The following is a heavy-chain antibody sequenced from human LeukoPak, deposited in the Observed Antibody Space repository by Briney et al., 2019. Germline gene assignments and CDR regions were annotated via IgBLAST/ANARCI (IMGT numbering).Heavy chain of an antibody. CDR1: GGSISSSNYY. Sequence: SETLPLTCTVSGGSISSSNYYWSWIRQPPGKGLEWIGYIYYSGSTNYNPSLKSRVTILVDTSKNQFSLKLSSVTAADTAVYYCARGESSGNFDYWGQGTLVTVSS. D-gene: IGHD3-22*01. CDR2: IYYSGST. V-gene: IGHV4-61*01. J-gene: IGHJ4*02. CDR3: ARGESSGNFDY.